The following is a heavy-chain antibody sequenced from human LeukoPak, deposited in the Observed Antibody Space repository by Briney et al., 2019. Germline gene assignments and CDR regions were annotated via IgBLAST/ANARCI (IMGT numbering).Heavy chain of an antibody. V-gene: IGHV3-33*08. J-gene: IGHJ4*02. CDR3: ARALYSGGWYGGDY. Sequence: GGSLRLSCAASGFTFSSYWMSWVRQAPGKGLEWVAVIWNDGSNKYYADSVKGRFTISRDNSQNTLYLQMNSLRAEDTAVYYCARALYSGGWYGGDYWGQGALVTVSS. CDR1: GFTFSSYW. CDR2: IWNDGSNK. D-gene: IGHD6-19*01.